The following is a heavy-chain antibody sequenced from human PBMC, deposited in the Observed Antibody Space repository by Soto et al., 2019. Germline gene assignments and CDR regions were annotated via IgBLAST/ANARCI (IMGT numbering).Heavy chain of an antibody. J-gene: IGHJ5*02. V-gene: IGHV1-46*02. CDR3: ARCRGISLGYNCFDP. D-gene: IGHD3-16*01. CDR1: GYPFNSYH. Sequence: QVQLVQSGAEVRKPGASVKLSCQTSGYPFNSYHMHWVRQAPGQGLEWMGVINPTEGRTRYSQRFQDRVIMTRDTSTSTVYMELSSLRSEDTAIYFCARCRGISLGYNCFDPWGRGTLFTVSA. CDR2: INPTEGRT.